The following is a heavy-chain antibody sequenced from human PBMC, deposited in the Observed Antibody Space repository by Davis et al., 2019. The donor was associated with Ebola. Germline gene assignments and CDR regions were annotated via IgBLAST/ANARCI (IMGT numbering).Heavy chain of an antibody. V-gene: IGHV3-7*01. CDR3: LYGMDV. CDR2: IKQDGSNK. Sequence: GGSLRLSCAASGFSFSSYWMSWVRQALGKGLEWVASIKQDGSNKYYVDSVKGRFTISRDNAKNSLYLQMNSLRVEDTAVYYCLYGMDVWGQGTTVTVSS. J-gene: IGHJ6*02. CDR1: GFSFSSYW.